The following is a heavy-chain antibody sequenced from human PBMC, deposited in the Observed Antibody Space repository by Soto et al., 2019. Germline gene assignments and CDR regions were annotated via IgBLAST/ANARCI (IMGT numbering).Heavy chain of an antibody. D-gene: IGHD3-10*01. CDR1: GYTFTSYD. Sequence: QVQLVQSGAEVKKPGASVKVSCKASGYTFTSYDINWVRQATGQGLEWMGWMNPNSGNTGYAQKFQGRVTMTRNTSISTAYMELSSLRSEDTAVYYCARVPPTITIVRGVSTGFDYWGQGTLVTVSS. CDR2: MNPNSGNT. J-gene: IGHJ4*02. V-gene: IGHV1-8*01. CDR3: ARVPPTITIVRGVSTGFDY.